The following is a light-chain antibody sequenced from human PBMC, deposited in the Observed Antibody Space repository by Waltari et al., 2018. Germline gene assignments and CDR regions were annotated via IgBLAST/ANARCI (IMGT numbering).Light chain of an antibody. Sequence: ALQLTQSPPSLSASVGDKVTISCRASQGIGSALAWYQQKPGKAPKLLIYDVSSLESGVPSTFSGSGSGTDFTLTISSLQPEDFATYHCQQFNSFPYTFGQGTKLEIK. CDR1: QGIGSA. V-gene: IGKV1-13*02. CDR2: DVS. CDR3: QQFNSFPYT. J-gene: IGKJ2*01.